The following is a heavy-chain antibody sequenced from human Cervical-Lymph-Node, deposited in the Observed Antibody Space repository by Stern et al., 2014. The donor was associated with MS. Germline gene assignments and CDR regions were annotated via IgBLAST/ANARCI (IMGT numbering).Heavy chain of an antibody. V-gene: IGHV4-4*02. CDR1: GGSISSSIW. CDR2: IYHSGST. CDR3: ARGGSRTWLDD. Sequence: QVQLQESGPGLVKPSGTLSLTCAVSGGSISSSIWWSWVRQPPEKGLEWIGEIYHSGSTNYNPSLKSRVPLSVDKSKKQFSLNLTSVTAADTAVYYCARGGSRTWLDDWGQGTLVTVSS. J-gene: IGHJ5*02. D-gene: IGHD5-12*01.